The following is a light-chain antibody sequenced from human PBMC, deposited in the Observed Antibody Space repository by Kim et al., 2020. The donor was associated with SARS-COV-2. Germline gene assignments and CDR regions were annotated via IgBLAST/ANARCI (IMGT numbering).Light chain of an antibody. J-gene: IGLJ3*02. CDR2: RNN. V-gene: IGLV10-54*04. CDR3: SAWDSTLNVWV. CDR1: NNNVGNQG. Sequence: QTATLTCTGNNNNVGNQGAAWLQQHQGHPPKLLSYRNNNRPSGISERFSASRSGDTASLTITGLQPDDETDYYCSAWDSTLNVWVFGGGTQLTV.